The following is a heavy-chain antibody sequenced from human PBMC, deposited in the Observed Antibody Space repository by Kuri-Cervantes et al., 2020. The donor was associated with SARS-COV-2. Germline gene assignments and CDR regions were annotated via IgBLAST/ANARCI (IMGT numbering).Heavy chain of an antibody. J-gene: IGHJ6*03. CDR3: ASGRREIVVLPTDMSMDV. CDR2: IYHSGST. V-gene: IGHV4-38-2*02. CDR1: GSSISSGYY. D-gene: IGHD2-2*01. Sequence: SETLSLTCTVSGSSISSGYYWGWIRQPPGKGLEWIGSIYHSGSTYYNPSLKSRVTISVDTSKNQFTLKLSSVTAADTAVYYCASGRREIVVLPTDMSMDVWGKGTTVTVSS.